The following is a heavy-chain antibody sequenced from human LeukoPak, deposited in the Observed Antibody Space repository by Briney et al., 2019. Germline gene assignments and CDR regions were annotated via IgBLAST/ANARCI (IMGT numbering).Heavy chain of an antibody. CDR2: IYPGDSDT. Sequence: GESLKISCKASGYTFTNYWIGWVRQMPGKGLEWMGIIYPGDSDTRYSPSFQGQVTISADKSISTAYLQWSSLKASDTAMYYCATSGYIAYYGMDVWGQGTTVTVSS. CDR1: GYTFTNYW. J-gene: IGHJ6*02. D-gene: IGHD3-3*01. CDR3: ATSGYIAYYGMDV. V-gene: IGHV5-51*01.